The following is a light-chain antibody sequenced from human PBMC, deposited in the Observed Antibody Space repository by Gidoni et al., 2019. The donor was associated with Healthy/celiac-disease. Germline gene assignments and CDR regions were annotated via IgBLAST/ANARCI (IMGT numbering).Light chain of an antibody. V-gene: IGLV2-14*01. CDR1: SSDVGGYNY. CDR3: SSYTSSSTQV. CDR2: DGS. J-gene: IGLJ2*01. Sequence: SALTQPAYVSGSPGKSITISCTGTSSDVGGYNYVSWYQQHPGKAPKLMIYDGSNRPSGVSNRFSGSKSGNTASLTISGLQAEDEADYYCSSYTSSSTQVFGGGTKLTVL.